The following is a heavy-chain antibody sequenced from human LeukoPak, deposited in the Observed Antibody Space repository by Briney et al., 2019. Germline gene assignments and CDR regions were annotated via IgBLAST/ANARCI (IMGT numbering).Heavy chain of an antibody. D-gene: IGHD3-22*01. Sequence: SETLSLTCTVSGGSISSSSYYWGWIRQPAGEGLEWIGRIYTSGSTNYNPSLKSRVTMSVDTSKNQFSLKLSSVTAADTAVYYCASNNYYDSSGYTEEYAFDIWGQGTMVTVSS. CDR1: GGSISSSSYY. V-gene: IGHV4-61*02. J-gene: IGHJ3*02. CDR2: IYTSGST. CDR3: ASNNYYDSSGYTEEYAFDI.